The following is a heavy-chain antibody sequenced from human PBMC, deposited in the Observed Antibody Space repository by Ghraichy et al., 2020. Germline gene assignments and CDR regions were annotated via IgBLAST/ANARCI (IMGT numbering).Heavy chain of an antibody. CDR1: GFTFSSYW. Sequence: GSLRLSCAASGFTFSSYWMHWVRQAPGKGLMWVSRIHSDVSGTTYADSVRGRFTISRDNATNTLYLQMNSLRAEDTAVYYCVSGTVEAAGQPPFFFGNWGQGTLVTVSS. J-gene: IGHJ4*02. V-gene: IGHV3-74*01. CDR2: IHSDVSGT. CDR3: VSGTVEAAGQPPFFFGN. D-gene: IGHD3-3*01.